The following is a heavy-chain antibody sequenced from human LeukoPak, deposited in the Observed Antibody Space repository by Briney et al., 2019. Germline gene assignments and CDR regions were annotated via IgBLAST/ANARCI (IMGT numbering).Heavy chain of an antibody. Sequence: GGSLRLSCAASGFTFDDYTMHWVRQAPGKGLEWVSLISWDGGSTYYADSVKGRFTISRDNSKNSLYLQMNSLRTEDTALYYCAGSLGGYDFWSGLGYWGQGTLVTVSS. CDR3: AGSLGGYDFWSGLGY. V-gene: IGHV3-43*01. D-gene: IGHD3-3*01. CDR2: ISWDGGST. CDR1: GFTFDDYT. J-gene: IGHJ4*02.